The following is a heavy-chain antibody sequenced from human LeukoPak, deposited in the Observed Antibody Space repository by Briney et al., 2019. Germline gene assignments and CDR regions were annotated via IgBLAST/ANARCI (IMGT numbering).Heavy chain of an antibody. CDR1: GGSFSGYS. J-gene: IGHJ5*02. D-gene: IGHD3-10*01. CDR2: IEYSGGT. V-gene: IGHV4-59*08. CDR3: ARIKYSSGSTSSWFDP. Sequence: SETLSLTCAVYGGSFSGYSWSWIRQPPGTGLEWIGYIEYSGGTTYNSSLKSRVTISVDTSKNQFSLKLNSVTAADTAVYYCARIKYSSGSTSSWFDPWGQGTPVAVSS.